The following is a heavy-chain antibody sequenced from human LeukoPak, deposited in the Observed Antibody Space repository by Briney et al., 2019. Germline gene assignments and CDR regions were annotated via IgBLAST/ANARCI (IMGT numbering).Heavy chain of an antibody. D-gene: IGHD3-3*01. CDR1: GYTFTSYA. Sequence: ASVKVSCKASGYTFTSYAMHWVRQAPGQGLEWMGWINPNSGGTNYAQKFQGRVTMTRDTSISTAYMELSRLRSDDTAVYYCARGSYDFWSGYYTGIRGPYYYMDVWGKGTTVTVSS. V-gene: IGHV1-2*02. J-gene: IGHJ6*03. CDR2: INPNSGGT. CDR3: ARGSYDFWSGYYTGIRGPYYYMDV.